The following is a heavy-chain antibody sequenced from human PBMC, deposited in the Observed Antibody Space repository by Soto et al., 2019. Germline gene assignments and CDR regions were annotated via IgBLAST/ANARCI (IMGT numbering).Heavy chain of an antibody. J-gene: IGHJ4*02. CDR3: ARDLSPGGTWFRSLFDF. CDR2: MKHDGSEK. V-gene: IGHV3-7*01. CDR1: GFTFSSYW. Sequence: PGGSLRLSCAASGFTFSSYWMSWVRQAPGKGLEWVANMKHDGSEKYYVDSVKGRFTISRDNGQSSLYLQMNSLRAEDTAIYYCARDLSPGGTWFRSLFDFWGQGSLVTVSS. D-gene: IGHD6-13*01.